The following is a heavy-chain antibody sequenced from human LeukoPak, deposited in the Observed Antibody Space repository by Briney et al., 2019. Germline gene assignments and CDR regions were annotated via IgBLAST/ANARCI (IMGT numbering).Heavy chain of an antibody. J-gene: IGHJ6*04. CDR3: AELGITMIGGV. CDR1: GFTFSTYN. Sequence: GGSLRLSCAASGFTFSTYNMNWVRQAPGKGLEWVSSITSSSIHTFYADSAKGRFTISRDNAKNSLYLQMNSLRAEDTAVYYCAELGITMIGGVWGKGTTVTISS. CDR2: ITSSSIHT. V-gene: IGHV3-21*01. D-gene: IGHD3-10*02.